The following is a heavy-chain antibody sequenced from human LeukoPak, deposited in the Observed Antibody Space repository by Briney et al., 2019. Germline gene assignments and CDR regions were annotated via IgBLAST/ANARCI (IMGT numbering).Heavy chain of an antibody. D-gene: IGHD3-22*01. J-gene: IGHJ4*02. V-gene: IGHV1-18*01. CDR3: AARPYYYDSSGYPSLDY. Sequence: ASVKVSCKASGYTFTSYGISWVRQAPGQGLEWMGWISAYNGDTNYAQKLQVRVTMTTDTSTSKAYMELRSLRSEDTAVYYCAARPYYYDSSGYPSLDYWGQGTLVTVSS. CDR1: GYTFTSYG. CDR2: ISAYNGDT.